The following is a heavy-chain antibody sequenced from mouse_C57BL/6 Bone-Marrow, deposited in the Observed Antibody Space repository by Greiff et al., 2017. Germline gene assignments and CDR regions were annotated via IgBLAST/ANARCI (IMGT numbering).Heavy chain of an antibody. CDR1: GYTFTSYG. D-gene: IGHD2-2*01. CDR2: IDPRSGYT. Sequence: VKLMESGAELARPGASVKLSCKASGYTFTSYGISWVKQRTGQGLEWIGEIDPRSGYTYYNEKFKGKATLTADKSSSTAYMELRSLTSEDSAVFFGAREGYLGVDYWGRGTARTVSA. V-gene: IGHV1-81*01. CDR3: AREGYLGVDY. J-gene: IGHJ2*01.